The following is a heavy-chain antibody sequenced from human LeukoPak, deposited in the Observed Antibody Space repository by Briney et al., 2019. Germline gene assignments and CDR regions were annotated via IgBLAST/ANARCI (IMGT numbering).Heavy chain of an antibody. J-gene: IGHJ3*02. CDR1: GXSFTSYC. D-gene: IGHD5-24*01. CDR3: ARSVDGPLTGDVFDI. CDR2: IYPGDSDT. V-gene: IGHV5-51*01. Sequence: GESLKISFKGSGXSFTSYCISWVRQMPGKGLEWMEIIYPGDSDTRYSPSFQGQVTISADKSISTAYLQWSSLKASDTAMYYCARSVDGPLTGDVFDIWGQGTMVTVSS.